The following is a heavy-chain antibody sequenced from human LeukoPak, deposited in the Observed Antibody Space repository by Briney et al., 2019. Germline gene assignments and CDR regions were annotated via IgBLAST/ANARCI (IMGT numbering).Heavy chain of an antibody. J-gene: IGHJ3*01. D-gene: IGHD3-10*01. CDR1: GFTFRSYA. Sequence: PGRSLRLSCAASGFTFRSYAMHWVRQAPGKGLEWVAVISYDGSNEDYRDSAKGRFIISRDDSEKTMSLQMNSLRVDDTALYYCARGPDPVNRGPRRAFDLWGQGTMVTVSS. CDR3: ARGPDPVNRGPRRAFDL. V-gene: IGHV3-30-3*01. CDR2: ISYDGSNE.